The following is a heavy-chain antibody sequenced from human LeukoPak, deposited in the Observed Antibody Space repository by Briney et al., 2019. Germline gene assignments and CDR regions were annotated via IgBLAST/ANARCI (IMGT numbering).Heavy chain of an antibody. CDR3: AGPRDYSPFDY. D-gene: IGHD4-11*01. CDR1: GFTFSSYG. V-gene: IGHV3-48*01. CDR2: ISSSSSTI. J-gene: IGHJ4*02. Sequence: GGSLRLSCAASGFTFSSYGMTWVRQAPGKGLEWVSYISSSSSTIYYADSVKGRFTISRDNSKNTLHLQMNSLRAEDTAVYYCAGPRDYSPFDYWGQGALVTVSS.